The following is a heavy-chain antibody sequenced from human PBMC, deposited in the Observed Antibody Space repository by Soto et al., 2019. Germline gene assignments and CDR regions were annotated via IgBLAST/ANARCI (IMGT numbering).Heavy chain of an antibody. D-gene: IGHD6-6*01. CDR1: GFTFSSYA. Sequence: QVQLVESGGGVVQPGRSLRLSCAASGFTFSSYAMHWVRQAPGKGLEWVAVISYDGSNKYYADSVKGRFTISRDNSKNTLYLPMNSLRAEDTAVYYCARALIAAGDDAFDIWGQGTMVTVSS. CDR2: ISYDGSNK. J-gene: IGHJ3*02. CDR3: ARALIAAGDDAFDI. V-gene: IGHV3-30-3*01.